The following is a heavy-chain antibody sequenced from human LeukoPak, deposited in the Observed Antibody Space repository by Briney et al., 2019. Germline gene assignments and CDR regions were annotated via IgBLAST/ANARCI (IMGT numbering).Heavy chain of an antibody. Sequence: GGSLRLSCAASGFSFSHYYMSRIRQAPGKGLEWVSYISSSSSYTNYADSVKGGFTISRDNAKNSLYLQMNSLRAEDTAVYYCARGIGGWYYFDYWGQGTLVTVSS. CDR2: ISSSSSYT. CDR1: GFSFSHYY. V-gene: IGHV3-11*06. CDR3: ARGIGGWYYFDY. D-gene: IGHD6-19*01. J-gene: IGHJ4*02.